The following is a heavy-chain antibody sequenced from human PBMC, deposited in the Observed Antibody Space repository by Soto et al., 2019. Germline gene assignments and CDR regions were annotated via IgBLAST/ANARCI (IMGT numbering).Heavy chain of an antibody. J-gene: IGHJ6*02. CDR1: GFTFSSHG. CDR2: TWYDGSDK. Sequence: PGGSLRLSCVASGFTFSSHGMHWVRQVPGKGLEWVAATWYDGSDKYYVDCVKGRFTISRDNSKNTLYLQMSSLRDEDTAVYYCARRNIMMVVAGVGIDVWGQGSTGTV. V-gene: IGHV3-33*01. D-gene: IGHD3-22*01. CDR3: ARRNIMMVVAGVGIDV.